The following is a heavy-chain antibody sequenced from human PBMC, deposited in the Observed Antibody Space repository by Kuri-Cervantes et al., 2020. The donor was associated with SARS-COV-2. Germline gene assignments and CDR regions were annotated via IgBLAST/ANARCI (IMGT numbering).Heavy chain of an antibody. J-gene: IGHJ4*02. CDR1: GFSLSRYT. CDR3: ARDLRLGKSLDY. V-gene: IGHV3-21*01. Sequence: GESLKISCAASGFSLSRYTMNWVRQAPGKALEWVSSISGSGSYIYYADSVKGRFTTSKESGENSLYLHMNSLRGDDTAVYYCARDLRLGKSLDYWGQGTLVTVSS. D-gene: IGHD7-27*01. CDR2: ISGSGSYI.